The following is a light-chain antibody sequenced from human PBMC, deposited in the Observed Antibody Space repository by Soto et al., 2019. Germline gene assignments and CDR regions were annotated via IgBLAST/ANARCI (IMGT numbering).Light chain of an antibody. CDR3: AAWDDSLNGWV. CDR1: SSNIGNNA. CDR2: YDD. J-gene: IGLJ3*02. Sequence: QAVVTQPPSVSEAPRQRVTISCSGSSSNIGNNAVYWYQQLPGKAPKLLIYYDDLLPSGVSDRFSGSKSGTSASLAISGLQSEDEADYYCAAWDDSLNGWVFGGGTKVTVL. V-gene: IGLV1-36*01.